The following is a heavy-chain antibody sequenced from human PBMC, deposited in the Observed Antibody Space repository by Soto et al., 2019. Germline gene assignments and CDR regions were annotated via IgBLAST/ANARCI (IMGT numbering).Heavy chain of an antibody. D-gene: IGHD6-19*01. J-gene: IGHJ4*02. V-gene: IGHV5-51*01. Sequence: PGESMKISCKGSGYSFTSYWIGWVRQMPGKGLEWMGIIYPGDSDTRYSPSFQGQVTISADKSISTAYLQWSSLRASDTAMYYCASTPGIAVAGALFDYWGQGTLVTVSS. CDR2: IYPGDSDT. CDR3: ASTPGIAVAGALFDY. CDR1: GYSFTSYW.